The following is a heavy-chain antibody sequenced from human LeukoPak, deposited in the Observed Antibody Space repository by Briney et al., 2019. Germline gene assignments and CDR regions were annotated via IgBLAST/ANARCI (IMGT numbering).Heavy chain of an antibody. CDR2: IYYSGST. CDR1: GGSISSSSYY. CDR3: ARQASGRLRLGIDY. V-gene: IGHV4-39*01. D-gene: IGHD7-27*01. J-gene: IGHJ4*02. Sequence: SETLSLTCTVSGGSISSSSYYWGWIRQPPGEGLEWIGSIYYSGSTYYNPSLKSRVTISVDTSKNQFSLKLSSVTGADTAVYYCARQASGRLRLGIDYWGQGTLVTVSS.